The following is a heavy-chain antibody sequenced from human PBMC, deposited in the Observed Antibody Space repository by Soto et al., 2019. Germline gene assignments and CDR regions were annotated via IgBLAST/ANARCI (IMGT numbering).Heavy chain of an antibody. CDR3: AREDTTGEMATISYYYGMDV. Sequence: QVQLVESGGGVVQPGRSLRLSCAASGFTFSSYAMHWVRQAPGKGLEWVAVISYDGSNKYYADSVKGRFTISRDNYKNTQCLQMISLRAEDTAVYYSAREDTTGEMATISYYYGMDVWGQGTTVTVSS. J-gene: IGHJ6*02. CDR1: GFTFSSYA. CDR2: ISYDGSNK. V-gene: IGHV3-30-3*01. D-gene: IGHD5-12*01.